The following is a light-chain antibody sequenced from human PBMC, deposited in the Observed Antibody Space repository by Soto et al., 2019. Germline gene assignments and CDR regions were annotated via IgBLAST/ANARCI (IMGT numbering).Light chain of an antibody. J-gene: IGKJ2*01. Sequence: DIQLTQSPSFLSASVGDRVTIACRASQGISNYLAWYQQKPGKAPKLLIYGASTLQSGVPPRFRGSGAGTEFTLTISRLQPEDFATYYCQQLNSYRYTGGQGTKLEIK. CDR3: QQLNSYRYT. CDR2: GAS. V-gene: IGKV1-9*01. CDR1: QGISNY.